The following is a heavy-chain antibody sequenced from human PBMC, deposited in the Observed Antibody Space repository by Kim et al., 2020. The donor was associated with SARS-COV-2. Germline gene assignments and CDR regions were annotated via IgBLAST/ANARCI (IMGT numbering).Heavy chain of an antibody. J-gene: IGHJ5*02. CDR3: ARRGYGEGGWFDP. D-gene: IGHD3-10*01. Sequence: SPSFQGHVTISADKSTSTAYRQWSSLKASDTAMYYCARRGYGEGGWFDPWGQGTLVTVSS. V-gene: IGHV5-10-1*01.